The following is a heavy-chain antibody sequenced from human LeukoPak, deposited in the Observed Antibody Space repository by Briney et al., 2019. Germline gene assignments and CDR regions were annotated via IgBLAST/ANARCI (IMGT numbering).Heavy chain of an antibody. D-gene: IGHD3-10*01. CDR3: ARGLSGPDY. Sequence: SGGSLRLSCAASGFTFSGYWMHWVRQAPGKGLVWVSRVNNDGSNTVYADSVKGRITMSRDNAKNTLFLQMDSLRVEDTAVYYCARGLSGPDYWGQGTLVTVSS. V-gene: IGHV3-74*01. CDR1: GFTFSGYW. CDR2: VNNDGSNT. J-gene: IGHJ4*02.